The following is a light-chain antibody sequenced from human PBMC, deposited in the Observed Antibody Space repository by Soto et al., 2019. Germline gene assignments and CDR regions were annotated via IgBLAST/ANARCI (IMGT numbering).Light chain of an antibody. CDR1: SSDVGGYIY. CDR3: VSYTASVSYV. Sequence: QSALTQPASVSGSPGQSITISCTGTSSDVGGYIYVSWYQQHPGKAPKLMVFDLNXRPSGVSNRFSGSKSGNTASLTISHLQAEDDADYYCVSYTASVSYVSGTGNKGTIL. J-gene: IGLJ1*01. CDR2: DLN. V-gene: IGLV2-14*01.